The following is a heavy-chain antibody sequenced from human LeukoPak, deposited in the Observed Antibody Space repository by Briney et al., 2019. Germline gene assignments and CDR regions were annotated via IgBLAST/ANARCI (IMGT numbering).Heavy chain of an antibody. CDR2: IIPIFGTS. J-gene: IGHJ5*02. Sequence: GASVKVSCKASGGTFSSYASSWVRQAPGQVLEWMGGIIPIFGTSNYAQKFQGRVTITADESTSTAYMELSSLRSEDTAVYYCARDRLESSGWYNWFDPWGQGTLVTVSS. V-gene: IGHV1-69*01. CDR1: GGTFSSYA. CDR3: ARDRLESSGWYNWFDP. D-gene: IGHD6-19*01.